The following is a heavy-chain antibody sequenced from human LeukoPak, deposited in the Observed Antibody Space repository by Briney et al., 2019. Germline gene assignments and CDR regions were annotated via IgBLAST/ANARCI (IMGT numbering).Heavy chain of an antibody. J-gene: IGHJ4*02. CDR2: ISGSGGST. D-gene: IGHD3-3*01. CDR1: GFSFNSYA. CDR3: AKTLNYDFWSGYHN. V-gene: IGHV3-23*01. Sequence: GGSLRLSCAASGFSFNSYAMTWVRQAPGKGLGWVSAISGSGGSTYYADSVKGRFPISRDNSKNTLYLQMNSLRAEDTAVYYCAKTLNYDFWSGYHNWGQGTLVTVSS.